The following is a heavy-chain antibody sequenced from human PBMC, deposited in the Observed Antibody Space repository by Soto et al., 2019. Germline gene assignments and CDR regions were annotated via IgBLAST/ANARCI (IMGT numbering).Heavy chain of an antibody. V-gene: IGHV1-69*06. Sequence: QMQLVQSGAEVKKPGSSVKVSCTASGGTLSSFINYPINWVRQAPGQGLEWMGGIVPNVGTVNYAQKFQGRVTITADKSTGTAYMELSSLISEDTALYYCARRDTSGFLRYFDNWGQGTLVTVSS. CDR3: ARRDTSGFLRYFDN. D-gene: IGHD3-3*01. CDR2: IVPNVGTV. J-gene: IGHJ4*02. CDR1: GGTLSSFINYP.